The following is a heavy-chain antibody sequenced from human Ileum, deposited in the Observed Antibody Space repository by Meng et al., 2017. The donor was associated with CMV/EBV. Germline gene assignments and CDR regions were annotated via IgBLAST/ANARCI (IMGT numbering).Heavy chain of an antibody. J-gene: IGHJ4*02. CDR1: GGTFSSYA. D-gene: IGHD3-22*01. CDR3: ARAGADYYDSSGYWQSY. Sequence: SVKVSCKASGGTFSSYAISWVRQAPGQGLEWMGGIIPIFGTANYAQKFQGRVTITTDESTSTAYMELSSLRSEDTAVYYCARAGADYYDSSGYWQSYWGQGTLVTVSS. V-gene: IGHV1-69*05. CDR2: IIPIFGTA.